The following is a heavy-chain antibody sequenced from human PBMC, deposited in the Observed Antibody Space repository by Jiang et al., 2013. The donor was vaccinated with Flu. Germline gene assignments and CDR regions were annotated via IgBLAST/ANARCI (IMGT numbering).Heavy chain of an antibody. Sequence: LLKPSETLSLTCTVSGGSISSSSYYWGWIRQPPGKGLEWIGSIYYSGSTYYNPSLKSRVTISVDTSKNQFSLKLSSVTAADTAVYYCARQGGSYYDFDYWGQGTLVTVSS. V-gene: IGHV4-39*01. D-gene: IGHD1-26*01. CDR1: GGSISSSSYY. CDR3: ARQGGSYYDFDY. CDR2: IYYSGST. J-gene: IGHJ4*02.